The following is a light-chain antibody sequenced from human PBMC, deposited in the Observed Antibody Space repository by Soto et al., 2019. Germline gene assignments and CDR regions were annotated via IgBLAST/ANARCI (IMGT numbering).Light chain of an antibody. CDR3: QQLNSYPLT. CDR2: AAC. CDR1: QGISSY. J-gene: IGKJ3*01. V-gene: IGKV1-9*01. Sequence: DIQLTQSPSFLSASVGDRVTITCRASQGISSYLAWYQQKPVKAPKLLIYAACTLQSGVPSRFSGSASRTEFTITISSLQPDDFATYYCQQLNSYPLTFGPGTKVDIK.